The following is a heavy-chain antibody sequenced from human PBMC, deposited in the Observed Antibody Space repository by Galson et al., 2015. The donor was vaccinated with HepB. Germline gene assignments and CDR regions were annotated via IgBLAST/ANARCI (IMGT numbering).Heavy chain of an antibody. V-gene: IGHV6-1*01. CDR1: GDSVSSNSAA. Sequence: CAISGDSVSSNSAAWNWIRQSPSRGLEWLGRTYYRSKWYNDYAVSVKSRITINPDTSKNQFSLQLNSVTPEDTAVYYCARWPRIAAAGTDYYYGMDVWGQGTTVTVSS. D-gene: IGHD6-13*01. CDR2: TYYRSKWYN. J-gene: IGHJ6*02. CDR3: ARWPRIAAAGTDYYYGMDV.